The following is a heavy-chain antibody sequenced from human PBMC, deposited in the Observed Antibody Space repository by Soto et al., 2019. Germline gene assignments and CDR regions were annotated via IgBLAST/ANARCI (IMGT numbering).Heavy chain of an antibody. J-gene: IGHJ4*02. CDR2: ISYDGTKT. V-gene: IGHV3-30*18. CDR3: AKDRGPGRQWLIDPIEY. Sequence: QVQLVESGGGVVQPGRSLRVSCAASGFTFSIYAMHWVRQAPGTGLEWVAVISYDGTKTYYADSVKGRFTISRDNSKNTVDLQMNSRRDEDTAVYYCAKDRGPGRQWLIDPIEYWGQGTLVTVSP. CDR1: GFTFSIYA. D-gene: IGHD6-19*01.